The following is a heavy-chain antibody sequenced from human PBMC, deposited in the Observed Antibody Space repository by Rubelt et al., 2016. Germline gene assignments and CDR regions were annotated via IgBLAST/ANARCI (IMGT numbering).Heavy chain of an antibody. CDR3: AREAPITGPARNLKHFDY. CDR1: GFTFSSYS. CDR2: ISSSSSTI. J-gene: IGHJ4*02. V-gene: IGHV3-48*02. D-gene: IGHD5-12*01. Sequence: EVQLVESGGGLVQPGGSLRLSCAASGFTFSSYSMNWVRQAPGKGLEWVSYISSSSSTIYYADSVKGRFTISRDNAKNSLYLQMSSLGDEDTAVYYCAREAPITGPARNLKHFDYWGQGTLVTVPS.